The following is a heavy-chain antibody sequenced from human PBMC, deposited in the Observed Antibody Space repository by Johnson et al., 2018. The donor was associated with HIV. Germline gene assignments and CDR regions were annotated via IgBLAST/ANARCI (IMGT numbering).Heavy chain of an antibody. D-gene: IGHD6-13*01. CDR1: GFSFSSYW. CDR3: ARDGAIAAPDAFDI. V-gene: IGHV3-66*01. Sequence: VQLVESGGGLVQPGGSLRLSCAASGFSFSSYWMSWVRQAPGKGLQWVSIIYSGDSTYYADSVKGRFTTSRDNSKNTLYLQINSLRAEDTAVYYCARDGAIAAPDAFDIWGQGTMVTVSS. CDR2: IYSGDST. J-gene: IGHJ3*02.